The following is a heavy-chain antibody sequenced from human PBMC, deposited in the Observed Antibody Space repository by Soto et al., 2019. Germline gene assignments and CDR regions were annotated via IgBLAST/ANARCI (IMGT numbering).Heavy chain of an antibody. CDR2: IYWDDDK. CDR1: GFSLGTYGVG. J-gene: IGHJ2*01. Sequence: QITLNESGPTLVKPTQTLTLTCTFSGFSLGTYGVGVGWIRPPPGKALEWLALIYWDDDKRYSPSLKSRLTITTDTSKRPVFLTLTNMDPVDTATYYCAHRAGGIVDWYFDLWGRGTPVIVSS. CDR3: AHRAGGIVDWYFDL. V-gene: IGHV2-5*02. D-gene: IGHD1-26*01.